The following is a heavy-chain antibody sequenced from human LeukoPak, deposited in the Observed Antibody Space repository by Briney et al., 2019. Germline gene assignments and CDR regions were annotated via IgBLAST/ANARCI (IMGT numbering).Heavy chain of an antibody. V-gene: IGHV1-3*01. J-gene: IGHJ3*02. CDR1: GYTFTNYA. CDR2: TNAGNGNT. CDR3: ARHNDRTRGAFDI. D-gene: IGHD1-1*01. Sequence: GASVKVSCKASGYTFTNYAIHWVRQAPGQRLERMGWTNAGNGNTKYSQKFQGRVTFTRDTSASTAYMELSSLSSEDTAVYYCARHNDRTRGAFDIWGQGTMVTVCS.